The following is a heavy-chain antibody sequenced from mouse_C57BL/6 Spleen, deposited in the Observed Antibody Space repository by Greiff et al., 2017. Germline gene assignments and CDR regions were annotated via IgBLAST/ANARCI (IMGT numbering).Heavy chain of an antibody. CDR2: ISDGGSYT. CDR1: GFTFSSYA. CDR3: ARVEYYSTYYYFDY. J-gene: IGHJ2*01. Sequence: EVKLMESGGGLVKPGGSLKLSCAASGFTFSSYAMSWVRQTPEQRLEWVATISDGGSYTYYPDNVKGRFTISRDNAKNNLYLQMSHLKSEDTAMYYCARVEYYSTYYYFDYWGQGTTLTVSS. D-gene: IGHD2-5*01. V-gene: IGHV5-4*03.